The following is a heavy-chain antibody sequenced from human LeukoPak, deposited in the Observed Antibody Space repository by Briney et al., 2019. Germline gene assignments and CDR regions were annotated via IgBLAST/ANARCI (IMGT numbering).Heavy chain of an antibody. CDR1: GFSFDDYV. CDR3: AKDSGRNYYYYMDV. D-gene: IGHD2-15*01. J-gene: IGHJ6*03. CDR2: ISWNSGNI. Sequence: PGRSLRLSCAASGFSFDDYVMHWVRQAPAKGLEWVSGISWNSGNIGYADFVKGRFTISRDNAKNSLYLQMNSLRGEDTALYYCAKDSGRNYYYYMDVWGKGTTVTVSS. V-gene: IGHV3-9*01.